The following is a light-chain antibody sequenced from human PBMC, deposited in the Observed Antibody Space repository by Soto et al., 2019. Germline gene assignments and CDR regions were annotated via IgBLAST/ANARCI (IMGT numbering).Light chain of an antibody. Sequence: EIVLTQSPGTLSSSPGESATLSCRASQSVSSNYLAWYQQKPGQAPRLLIYGASSRATGIPDRFSGSGSATDFTLIISRLEPEDFAVYYCQQYVSSPLTFGGGTKV. CDR2: GAS. CDR3: QQYVSSPLT. CDR1: QSVSSNY. J-gene: IGKJ4*01. V-gene: IGKV3-20*01.